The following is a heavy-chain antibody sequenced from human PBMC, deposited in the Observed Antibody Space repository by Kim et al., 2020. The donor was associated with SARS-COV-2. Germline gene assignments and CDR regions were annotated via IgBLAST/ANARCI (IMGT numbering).Heavy chain of an antibody. CDR3: ATLGLSGGYLPDY. J-gene: IGHJ4*02. D-gene: IGHD2-8*02. Sequence: YAQKFQGRVTMTRDTSTSTVYMELSSLRSEDTAVYYCATLGLSGGYLPDYWGQGTLVTVSS. V-gene: IGHV1-46*01.